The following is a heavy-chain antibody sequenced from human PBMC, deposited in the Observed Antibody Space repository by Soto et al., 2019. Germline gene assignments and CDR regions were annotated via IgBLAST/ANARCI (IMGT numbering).Heavy chain of an antibody. CDR3: AILQPDNSVYDIDY. J-gene: IGHJ4*02. Sequence: QVQLVQSGAEVMKPGASVKVSCKASGYTFTSYGISWVRQARGQGLEWMGWVSAYNGKTDYAQKLQGRVTMNTDSSTSTAYLELRSLRSDDTAVYYWAILQPDNSVYDIDYWCQGTRVSFSS. CDR2: VSAYNGKT. V-gene: IGHV1-18*01. D-gene: IGHD3-22*01. CDR1: GYTFTSYG.